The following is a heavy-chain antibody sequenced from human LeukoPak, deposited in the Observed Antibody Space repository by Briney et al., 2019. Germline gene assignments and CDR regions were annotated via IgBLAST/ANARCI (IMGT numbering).Heavy chain of an antibody. Sequence: GGSLRLSCAASGFTFSSYAMHWVRQAPGKGLEWVAVISYDGSNKYYADSVKGRFTISRDNSKNTLYLQMNSLRAEDTAVYYCAREVAAFDYWGQGTLVTVSS. CDR3: AREVAAFDY. CDR2: ISYDGSNK. D-gene: IGHD6-13*01. V-gene: IGHV3-30-3*01. J-gene: IGHJ4*02. CDR1: GFTFSSYA.